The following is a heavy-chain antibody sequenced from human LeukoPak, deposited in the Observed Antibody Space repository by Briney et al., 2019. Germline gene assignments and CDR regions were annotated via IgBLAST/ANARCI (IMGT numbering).Heavy chain of an antibody. D-gene: IGHD6-19*01. Sequence: GRSLRLSCAASGFTFSSYAMHWVRQAPGKGLEWVAVISYDGSNKYCADSVKGRFTISRDNSKNTLYLQMNSLRAEDTAVYYCARAAYERQWLGPAEYFQHWGQGTLVTVSS. CDR3: ARAAYERQWLGPAEYFQH. CDR1: GFTFSSYA. J-gene: IGHJ1*01. CDR2: ISYDGSNK. V-gene: IGHV3-30*04.